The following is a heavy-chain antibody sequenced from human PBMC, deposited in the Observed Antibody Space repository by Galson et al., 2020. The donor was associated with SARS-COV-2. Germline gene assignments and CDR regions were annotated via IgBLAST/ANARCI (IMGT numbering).Heavy chain of an antibody. V-gene: IGHV3-30*04. Sequence: GESLKISCAASGFTFSSYAMHWVRQAPGKGLEWVAVISYDGSNKYYADSVKGRFTISRDNSKNTLYLQMNSLRAEDTAVYYCARDPAVAVFWLAQMSVPTSIPTRDYWGQGTLVTVSS. J-gene: IGHJ4*02. D-gene: IGHD6-19*01. CDR3: ARDPAVAVFWLAQMSVPTSIPTRDY. CDR1: GFTFSSYA. CDR2: ISYDGSNK.